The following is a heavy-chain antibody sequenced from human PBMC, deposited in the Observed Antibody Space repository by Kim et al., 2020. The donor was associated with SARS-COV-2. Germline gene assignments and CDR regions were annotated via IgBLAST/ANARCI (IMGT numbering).Heavy chain of an antibody. CDR1: GYTLTELS. Sequence: ASVKVSCKVSGYTLTELSMHWVRQAPGKGLEWMGGFDPEDGETIYAQKFQGRVTMTEDTSTDTAYMELSSLRSEDTAVYYCATAGPVDGSGSYYDYWGQGTLVTVSS. J-gene: IGHJ4*02. CDR2: FDPEDGET. CDR3: ATAGPVDGSGSYYDY. V-gene: IGHV1-24*01. D-gene: IGHD3-10*01.